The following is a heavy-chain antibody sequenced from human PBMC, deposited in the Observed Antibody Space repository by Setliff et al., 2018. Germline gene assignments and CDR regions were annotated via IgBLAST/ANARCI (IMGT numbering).Heavy chain of an antibody. J-gene: IGHJ4*02. CDR3: AREGYCGGDCYSID. V-gene: IGHV3-53*01. Sequence: GGSLRLSCPASRVIFSTSDIHGVRQAPGKGLEWVSVIYSGGSTYYADSVKGRFTISRDNSKNTLYLQMNSLRAEDTAVYYCAREGYCGGDCYSIDWGQGTLVTVSS. CDR1: RVIFSTSD. D-gene: IGHD2-21*02. CDR2: IYSGGST.